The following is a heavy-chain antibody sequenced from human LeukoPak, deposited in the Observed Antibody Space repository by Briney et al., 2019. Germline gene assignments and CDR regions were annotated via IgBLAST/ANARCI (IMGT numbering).Heavy chain of an antibody. Sequence: ASVKVSCKASGYTFTGYYMHWVRQAPGQGLEWMGWINPNSGGTNYAQKFQGRVTMTRDTSISTAYMELSGLRSDDTAVYYCARDSAASIAAPAEVDYWGQGTLVTVSS. D-gene: IGHD6-6*01. CDR2: INPNSGGT. CDR3: ARDSAASIAAPAEVDY. CDR1: GYTFTGYY. V-gene: IGHV1-2*02. J-gene: IGHJ4*02.